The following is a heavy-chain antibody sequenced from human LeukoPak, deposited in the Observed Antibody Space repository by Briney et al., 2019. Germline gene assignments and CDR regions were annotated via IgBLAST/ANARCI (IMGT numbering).Heavy chain of an antibody. CDR1: GGPISSYY. V-gene: IGHV4-59*01. J-gene: IGHJ4*02. Sequence: SETLSLTCTVSGGPISSYYWSWIRQPPGKGLEWIGYIYYSGSTNYNPSLKSRVTISVDTSKNQFSLKLSSVTAADTAVYYCARWDYYGSGSYILDYWGQGTLVTVSS. CDR3: ARWDYYGSGSYILDY. CDR2: IYYSGST. D-gene: IGHD3-10*01.